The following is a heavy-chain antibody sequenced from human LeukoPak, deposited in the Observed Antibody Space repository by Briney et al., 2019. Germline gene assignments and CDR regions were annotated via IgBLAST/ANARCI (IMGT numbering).Heavy chain of an antibody. CDR2: IKQDGSEK. CDR3: AREAPYYYDSSGYQGLFDY. J-gene: IGHJ4*02. V-gene: IGHV3-7*01. D-gene: IGHD3-22*01. Sequence: GGSLRLSCAASGFTFSSYWMSWVRQAPGKGLEWVANIKQDGSEKYYVDSVKGRFTISRDNAKNSLYLQMNSLRAEDTAVYYCAREAPYYYDSSGYQGLFDYWGQGTLVTVSS. CDR1: GFTFSSYW.